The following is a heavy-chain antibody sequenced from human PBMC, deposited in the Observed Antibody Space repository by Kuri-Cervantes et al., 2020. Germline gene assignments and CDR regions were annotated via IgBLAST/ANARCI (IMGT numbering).Heavy chain of an antibody. CDR1: GFTFSSYD. CDR2: IGTAGDT. Sequence: LSLTCAASGFTFSSYDMHWVRQATGKGLEWVSAIGTAGDTYYPGSVKGRFTISRENAKNSLYLQMNSLRAGDTAVYYCATGASLEYGDYVYYFDYWGQGTLVTVSS. CDR3: ATGASLEYGDYVYYFDY. D-gene: IGHD4-17*01. J-gene: IGHJ4*02. V-gene: IGHV3-13*01.